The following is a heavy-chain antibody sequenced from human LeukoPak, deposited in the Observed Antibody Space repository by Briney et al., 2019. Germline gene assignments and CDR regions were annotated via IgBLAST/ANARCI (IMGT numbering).Heavy chain of an antibody. J-gene: IGHJ4*02. D-gene: IGHD2-2*01. Sequence: GGSLRLSCAASGFTFSDSVMHWVRQASGKGLEWVSSIISSSSFIYYTDSVKGRFTISRDNAKNSLYLQMNSLRAEDTAVYYCARDFGGYCSSSSCYLGFLDYWGQGTLVTVSS. CDR1: GFTFSDSV. CDR3: ARDFGGYCSSSSCYLGFLDY. CDR2: IISSSSFI. V-gene: IGHV3-21*03.